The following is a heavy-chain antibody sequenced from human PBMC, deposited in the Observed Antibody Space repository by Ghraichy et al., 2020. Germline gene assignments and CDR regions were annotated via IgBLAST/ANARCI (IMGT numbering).Heavy chain of an antibody. D-gene: IGHD2-15*01. J-gene: IGHJ4*02. CDR1: GFTFSSYW. Sequence: GGSLRLSCAASGFTFSSYWMHWVRQAPGKGLVWVSRINSDGSSTSYADSVKGRFTISRDNAKNTLYLQMNSLRAEDTAVYYCARDSPICSGGSCYLGYWGQGTLVTVSS. V-gene: IGHV3-74*01. CDR3: ARDSPICSGGSCYLGY. CDR2: INSDGSST.